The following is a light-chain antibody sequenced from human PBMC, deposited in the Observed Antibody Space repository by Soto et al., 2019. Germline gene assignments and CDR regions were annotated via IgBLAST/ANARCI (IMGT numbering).Light chain of an antibody. V-gene: IGLV2-14*01. Sequence: QSVLTQPASVSGSPGQSITMSCTGASSDVGGYDYVSWYQQHPGEVPKLIIFEVSSRPAWISNRFSASKSGNTASLTISGLQAEDEADYYCSSYTTSSSYVFGTGTRSPX. CDR3: SSYTTSSSYV. J-gene: IGLJ1*01. CDR1: SSDVGGYDY. CDR2: EVS.